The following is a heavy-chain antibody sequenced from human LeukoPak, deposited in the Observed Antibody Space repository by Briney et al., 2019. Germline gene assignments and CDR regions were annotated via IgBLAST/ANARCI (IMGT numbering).Heavy chain of an antibody. J-gene: IGHJ3*02. V-gene: IGHV1-8*02. CDR1: GYTFTGYY. CDR3: ASFNVRHADAFDI. Sequence: GASVKVSCKASGYTFTGYYMHWVRQATGQGLEWMGWMNPNSGNTGYAQKFQGRVTMTRNTSISTAYMELSSLRSEDTAVYYCASFNVRHADAFDIWGQGTMVTVPS. CDR2: MNPNSGNT. D-gene: IGHD2-8*01.